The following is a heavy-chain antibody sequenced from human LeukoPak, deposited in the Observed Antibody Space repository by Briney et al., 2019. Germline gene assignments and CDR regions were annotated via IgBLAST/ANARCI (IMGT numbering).Heavy chain of an antibody. CDR2: INHSGST. D-gene: IGHD2-2*01. CDR3: ARRSLIIVVVPAALDC. Sequence: SETLSLTCAVYGGSFSGYYWSWIRQPPGKGLEWIGEINHSGSTNYNPSLKSRVTISVDTSKNQFSLKLSSVTAADTAVYYCARRSLIIVVVPAALDCWGQGTLVTVSS. CDR1: GGSFSGYY. V-gene: IGHV4-34*01. J-gene: IGHJ4*02.